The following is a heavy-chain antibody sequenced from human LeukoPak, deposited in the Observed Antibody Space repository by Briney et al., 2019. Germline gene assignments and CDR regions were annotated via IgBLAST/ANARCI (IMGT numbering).Heavy chain of an antibody. CDR2: ISYDGSNK. CDR3: AKDPGYSYGYYPFDY. Sequence: GGSLRLSCAASGFTFSSYAMHWVRQAPGKGLEWVAVISYDGSNKYYADSVKGRFTISRDNSKNTLYLQMNSLRAEDTAVYYCAKDPGYSYGYYPFDYWGQGTLVTVSS. CDR1: GFTFSSYA. D-gene: IGHD5-18*01. V-gene: IGHV3-30-3*02. J-gene: IGHJ4*02.